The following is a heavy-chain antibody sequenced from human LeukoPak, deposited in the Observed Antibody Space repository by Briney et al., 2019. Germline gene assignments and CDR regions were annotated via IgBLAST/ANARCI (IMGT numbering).Heavy chain of an antibody. CDR2: INPNSGGT. J-gene: IGHJ4*02. Sequence: ASVEVSCKASGYTFTGYYMHWVRQAPGQGLEWMGWINPNSGGTNYAQKFQGRVTMTRDTSISTAYMELSRLRSDDTAVYYCARDLGSSGYSYDYWGQGTLVTVSS. CDR1: GYTFTGYY. V-gene: IGHV1-2*02. D-gene: IGHD3-22*01. CDR3: ARDLGSSGYSYDY.